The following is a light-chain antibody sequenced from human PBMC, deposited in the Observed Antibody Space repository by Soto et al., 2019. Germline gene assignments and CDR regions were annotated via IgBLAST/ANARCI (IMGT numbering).Light chain of an antibody. CDR2: KAS. V-gene: IGKV1-5*03. CDR3: KHYNSYSEA. J-gene: IGKJ1*01. CDR1: QTISSW. Sequence: DIQVTQSPSTLSASVGASLPITGRASQTISSWLAWYQQKPGKAPKLLIYKASTLKSGVPSRFSGSGSGTEFTLTISSLQPDDFATYYCKHYNSYSEAVGQGTKVDIK.